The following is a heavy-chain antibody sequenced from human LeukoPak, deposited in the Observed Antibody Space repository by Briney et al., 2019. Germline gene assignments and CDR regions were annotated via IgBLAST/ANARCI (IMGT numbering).Heavy chain of an antibody. V-gene: IGHV3-48*04. J-gene: IGHJ4*02. CDR2: ISSVSSTI. Sequence: GGSLRLSCAASGFIFSSYSMNWVRQAPGKGLEWVSFISSVSSTIFYADSVKGRFNISRDNFKNILYLHLNSPRAEDTAVYYCAKENFGANYFDYWGQGSLVTVSA. D-gene: IGHD4-17*01. CDR3: AKENFGANYFDY. CDR1: GFIFSSYS.